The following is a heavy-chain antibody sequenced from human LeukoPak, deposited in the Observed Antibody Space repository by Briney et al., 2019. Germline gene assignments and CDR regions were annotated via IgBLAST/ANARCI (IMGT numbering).Heavy chain of an antibody. Sequence: SETLSLTCAVYGGSFSGYYWSWLRQPAGKGLEWIGRIYTSGSTNYNPSLKSRVTISIDTSKNQFSLKLTSVTAADTAVYYCASGSTRYYHYYMDVWGKGTAVTISS. CDR3: ASGSTRYYHYYMDV. J-gene: IGHJ6*03. CDR2: IYTSGST. CDR1: GGSFSGYY. V-gene: IGHV4-59*10.